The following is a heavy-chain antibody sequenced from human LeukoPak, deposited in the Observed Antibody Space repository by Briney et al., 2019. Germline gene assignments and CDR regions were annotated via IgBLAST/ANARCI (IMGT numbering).Heavy chain of an antibody. J-gene: IGHJ5*02. V-gene: IGHV1-2*02. CDR2: INPNSGGT. CDR1: GYTFTGYH. CDR3: ARGGSIAARYDWFDP. D-gene: IGHD6-6*01. Sequence: ASVKVSCKASGYTFTGYHMHWVRQAPGQGLEWMGWINPNSGGTNYAQKFQGRVTMTRDTSISTAYMELSRLRSDDTAVYYCARGGSIAARYDWFDPWGQGTLVTVSS.